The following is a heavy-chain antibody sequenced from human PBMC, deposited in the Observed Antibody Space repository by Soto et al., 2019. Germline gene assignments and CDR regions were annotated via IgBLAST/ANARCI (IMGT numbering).Heavy chain of an antibody. CDR2: IYYSGST. CDR1: GGSISSYG. D-gene: IGHD4-17*01. V-gene: IGHV4-59*01. Sequence: SQTLSVTCTVSGGSISSYGWSCIRQPPGKVLEWIGYIYYSGSTNYSPSLKSRVTISVDTSKNQFSLKLSSVTAADTAVYYCARRSGASFDYWGQATLVTVSS. CDR3: ARRSGASFDY. J-gene: IGHJ4*02.